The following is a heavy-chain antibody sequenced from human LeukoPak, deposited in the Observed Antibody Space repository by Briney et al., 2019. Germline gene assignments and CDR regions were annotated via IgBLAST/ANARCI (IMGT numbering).Heavy chain of an antibody. CDR1: GFTFSSYS. J-gene: IGHJ1*01. D-gene: IGHD5-24*01. CDR3: IRYGYNILEYSQH. Sequence: PGGSLRLSCAASGFTFSSYSMNWVRQAPGKGLEWVSYISSSSTIYYADSVKGRFTISRDNAKNSLYLQMNSLKTEDTAIYYCIRYGYNILEYSQHWGQGTLVTVSS. V-gene: IGHV3-48*01. CDR2: ISSSSTI.